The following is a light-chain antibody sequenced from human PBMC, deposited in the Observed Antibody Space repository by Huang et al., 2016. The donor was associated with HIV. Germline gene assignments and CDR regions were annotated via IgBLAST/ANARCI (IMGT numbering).Light chain of an antibody. Sequence: DIQLTQSPSSLSASVGGSVTITCRASQRISTYLSWYRQRPGKTPDLLIYAASSLEGEVPSRFSGSWSGTDFSLTISTLQPEDFATYYCQQSLSTPYTFGQGTKVEIK. CDR3: QQSLSTPYT. CDR1: QRISTY. CDR2: AAS. V-gene: IGKV1-39*01. J-gene: IGKJ2*01.